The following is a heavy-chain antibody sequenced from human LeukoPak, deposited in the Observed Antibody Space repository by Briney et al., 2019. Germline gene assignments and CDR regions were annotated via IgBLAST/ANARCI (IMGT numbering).Heavy chain of an antibody. Sequence: PSETLSLTCTVSGGSISSYYWSWIRQPAGKGLEWIGRIYTSGSTNYNPSLKSRVTMSVDTSKNQFSLKLSSVTAADTAVYYCARDIVVVPAAPSDNWFDPWGQGTLVTVSS. J-gene: IGHJ5*02. D-gene: IGHD2-2*01. CDR2: IYTSGST. CDR3: ARDIVVVPAAPSDNWFDP. V-gene: IGHV4-4*07. CDR1: GGSISSYY.